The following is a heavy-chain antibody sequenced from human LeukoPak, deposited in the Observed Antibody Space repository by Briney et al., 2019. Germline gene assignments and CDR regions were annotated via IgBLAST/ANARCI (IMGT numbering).Heavy chain of an antibody. D-gene: IGHD5-18*01. J-gene: IGHJ4*02. CDR2: IYSGGST. Sequence: GGSLRLSCAASGFTVSNNYLTWVRQAPGKGLEWVSVIYSGGSTYYADSVKGRFSISRDQSKNTLYLQMNSLSAEDTAVYYCAGSYRYGSFDCWGQGTLVTVSS. CDR1: GFTVSNNY. V-gene: IGHV3-66*01. CDR3: AGSYRYGSFDC.